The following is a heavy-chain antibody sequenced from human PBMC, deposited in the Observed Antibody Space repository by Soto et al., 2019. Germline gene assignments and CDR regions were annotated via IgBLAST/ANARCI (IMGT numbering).Heavy chain of an antibody. CDR3: AKDYLNPRSGGTCYFDY. CDR2: ISYDGSNK. D-gene: IGHD2-15*01. J-gene: IGHJ4*02. V-gene: IGHV3-30*18. CDR1: GFTFSSYG. Sequence: PGGSLRLSCAASGFTFSSYGMHWVRQSPGKGLEWVAVISYDGSNKYYADSVKGRFTISRDNSKNTLYLQMNRLRAEDTAVYYCAKDYLNPRSGGTCYFDYWGQGTLITVSS.